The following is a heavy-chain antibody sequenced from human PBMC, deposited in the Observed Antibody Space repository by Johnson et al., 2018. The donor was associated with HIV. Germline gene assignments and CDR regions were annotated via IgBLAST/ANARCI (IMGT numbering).Heavy chain of an antibody. V-gene: IGHV3-11*04. Sequence: QVHLVESGGGLVKPGGSLRLSCAASGFTFSDYYMHWIRQAPGKGLEWVSYISSSGSTIYYADSVEGRFTISRDNAKNSLYLQMNSLRAEDTAVYYCARNGLIPAAKGVAFDIWGQGTTVTVSS. J-gene: IGHJ3*02. CDR2: ISSSGSTI. CDR3: ARNGLIPAAKGVAFDI. D-gene: IGHD2-2*01. CDR1: GFTFSDYY.